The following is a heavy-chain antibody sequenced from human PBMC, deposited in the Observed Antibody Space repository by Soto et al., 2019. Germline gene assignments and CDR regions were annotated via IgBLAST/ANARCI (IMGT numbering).Heavy chain of an antibody. CDR2: FSGSGGNI. V-gene: IGHV3-23*01. J-gene: IGHJ6*02. Sequence: GGALRLSCVASGFTFRTHAMSWVRQVPGKGLEWGSTFSGSGGNIYYGESVKGRFTISRDEPKNTLYLDTNRLSVEDTAVYYCAKDPPWTVGPLAMDVWGQGTTVTVSS. CDR1: GFTFRTHA. D-gene: IGHD2-2*01. CDR3: AKDPPWTVGPLAMDV.